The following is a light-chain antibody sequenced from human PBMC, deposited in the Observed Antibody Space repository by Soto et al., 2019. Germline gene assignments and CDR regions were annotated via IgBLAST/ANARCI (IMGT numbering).Light chain of an antibody. J-gene: IGKJ4*01. Sequence: DIQMTQSPSTLSASVGDRVTITCRASQSISSWLAWYQQKPGKAPNLLIYKASSLESGVTSRFSGSGSGTEFPLTSSSLQPEDFATYYCQQYNSYPLTFGGGTKVEIK. V-gene: IGKV1-5*03. CDR1: QSISSW. CDR2: KAS. CDR3: QQYNSYPLT.